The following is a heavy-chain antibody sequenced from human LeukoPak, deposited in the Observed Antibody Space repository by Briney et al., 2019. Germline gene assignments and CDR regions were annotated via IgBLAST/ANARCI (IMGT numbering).Heavy chain of an antibody. Sequence: SETLSLTCAVYGGSFSGYYWSWIRQPPGKGQEWIGEINHSGSTNYNPSLKSRVTVSVDTSKNQFSLKLSSVTAADTAVYYCARGLFQHPTVTLYYFDYWGQGTLVTVSS. J-gene: IGHJ4*02. V-gene: IGHV4-34*01. D-gene: IGHD4-11*01. CDR3: ARGLFQHPTVTLYYFDY. CDR1: GGSFSGYY. CDR2: INHSGST.